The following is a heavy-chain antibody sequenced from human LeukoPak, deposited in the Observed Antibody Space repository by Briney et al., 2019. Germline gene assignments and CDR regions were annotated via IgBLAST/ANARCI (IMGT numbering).Heavy chain of an antibody. CDR3: ARDYDFWSGLPPPRFYGMDV. CDR2: IWYDGSNK. D-gene: IGHD3-3*01. Sequence: GGSLRLSCAASGFTFSSYGMHWVRQAPGKGLEWVAVIWYDGSNKYYADSVKGRFTISRDNSKNTLYLQMNSLRAEDTAVYYCARDYDFWSGLPPPRFYGMDVWGQGTTVTVS. J-gene: IGHJ6*02. V-gene: IGHV3-33*01. CDR1: GFTFSSYG.